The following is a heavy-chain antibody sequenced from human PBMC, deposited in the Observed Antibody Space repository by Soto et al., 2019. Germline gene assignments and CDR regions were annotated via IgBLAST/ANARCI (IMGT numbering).Heavy chain of an antibody. CDR3: ARGTDGITMEGPGMDC. J-gene: IGHJ6*02. CDR2: INPNSGGT. CDR1: GYTFTGYY. D-gene: IGHD3-10*01. V-gene: IGHV1-2*04. Sequence: GASVKVSCKASGYTFTGYYMHWVRQAPGQGLEWMGWINPNSGGTNYAQKFQGWVTMTRDTSISTAYMELSRLRSDDTAVYYCARGTDGITMEGPGMDCWGRGTTGTVAS.